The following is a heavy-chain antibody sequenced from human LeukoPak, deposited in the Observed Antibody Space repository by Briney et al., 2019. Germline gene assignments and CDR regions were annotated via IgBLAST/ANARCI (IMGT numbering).Heavy chain of an antibody. CDR1: GFTFNYAW. V-gene: IGHV3-9*01. J-gene: IGHJ4*02. CDR2: ISWNSGSI. CDR3: AKATYYDFWSGYYFDY. Sequence: PGGSLRLSCAASGFTFNYAWMSWVRQAPGKGLEWVSGISWNSGSIGYADSVKGRFTISRDNAKNSLYLQMNSLRAEDTALYYCAKATYYDFWSGYYFDYWGQGTLVTVSS. D-gene: IGHD3-3*01.